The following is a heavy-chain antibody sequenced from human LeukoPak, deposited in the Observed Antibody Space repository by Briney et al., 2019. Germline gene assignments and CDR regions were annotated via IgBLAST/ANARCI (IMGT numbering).Heavy chain of an antibody. J-gene: IGHJ4*02. D-gene: IGHD3-9*01. V-gene: IGHV4-38-2*01. Sequence: SETLSLTCAVSGYSISSGYYWGWIRQPPGKGLEWIGSIYHSGSTYYNPSLKSRVTISVDTSKNQFSLKLSSVTAADTAVYYCARVSAHYDILTGYLYYFDYWGQGTLVTVSS. CDR2: IYHSGST. CDR1: GYSISSGYY. CDR3: ARVSAHYDILTGYLYYFDY.